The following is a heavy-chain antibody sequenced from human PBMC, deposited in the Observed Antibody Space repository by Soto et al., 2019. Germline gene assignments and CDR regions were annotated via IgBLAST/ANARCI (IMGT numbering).Heavy chain of an antibody. CDR1: GYTFTSYA. D-gene: IGHD6-13*01. J-gene: IGHJ3*01. CDR2: INPGNGNT. V-gene: IGHV1-3*01. Sequence: ASVKVSCKASGYTFTSYAIHWVRHAPGQRLEWMGWINPGNGNTKYSQKLQGRVTYTRDTSASTAYMELRSLTSEDTAIYYCARDVLDGTNSAFDLWGQGTMVTVSS. CDR3: ARDVLDGTNSAFDL.